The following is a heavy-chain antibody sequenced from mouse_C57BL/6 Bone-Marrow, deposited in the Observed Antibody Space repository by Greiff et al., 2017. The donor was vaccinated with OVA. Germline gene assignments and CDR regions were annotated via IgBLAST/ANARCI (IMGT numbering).Heavy chain of an antibody. Sequence: EVQLQQSGTVLARPGASVKMSCKTSGYTFTSYWMHWVKQRPGQGLEWIGAIYPGNSDTSYNQKFKGKAKLTAVTSASTAYMELSSLTTEDSAVDYCHIYYDYDEGFDYWGQGTTLTVSS. CDR3: HIYYDYDEGFDY. V-gene: IGHV1-5*01. D-gene: IGHD2-4*01. J-gene: IGHJ2*01. CDR1: GYTFTSYW. CDR2: IYPGNSDT.